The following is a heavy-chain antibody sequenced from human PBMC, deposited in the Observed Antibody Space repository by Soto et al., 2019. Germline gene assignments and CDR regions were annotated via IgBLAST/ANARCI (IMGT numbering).Heavy chain of an antibody. V-gene: IGHV3-23*01. D-gene: IGHD5-12*01. CDR2: ISVTGDTT. CDR1: GFTISTYS. Sequence: EVQLLESGGGLVPPGGSLRLSCAASGFTISTYSFTWVRQTPAKGLEWVSGISVTGDTTFYADSVKGRFTISRDFSKNTVYLQMHSLRVEDTAVYFCAKWSGYGDLWGQGTLVTVSS. J-gene: IGHJ4*02. CDR3: AKWSGYGDL.